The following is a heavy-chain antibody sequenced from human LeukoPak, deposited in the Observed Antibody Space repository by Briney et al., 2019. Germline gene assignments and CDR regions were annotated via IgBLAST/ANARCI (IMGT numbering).Heavy chain of an antibody. D-gene: IGHD3-16*02. CDR3: AKDSYDYVWGSYRLGY. J-gene: IGHJ4*02. CDR1: GFTFSSYA. V-gene: IGHV3-23*01. Sequence: GGSLRLSCAASGFTFSSYAMSWVRQAPGKGLEWVSAISGSGGSTYYADSVKGRFTISRDNSKNTLYLQMNSLRAEDTAVYYCAKDSYDYVWGSYRLGYWGQGTLVTVSS. CDR2: ISGSGGST.